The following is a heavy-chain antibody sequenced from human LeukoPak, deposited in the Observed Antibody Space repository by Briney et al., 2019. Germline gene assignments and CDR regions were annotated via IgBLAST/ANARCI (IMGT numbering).Heavy chain of an antibody. V-gene: IGHV1-18*01. CDR1: GYTFISHG. J-gene: IGHJ4*02. D-gene: IGHD2-8*02. CDR3: ARTSAGGPPDY. CDR2: ISGYNGDT. Sequence: ASVKVSCKASGYTFISHGISWGRQAPGQGVEWMGWISGYNGDTNYAQNLQSRVTMTTDTSARTGYMELRSLRSDDTAVYYCARTSAGGPPDYWGPGTLVTVSS.